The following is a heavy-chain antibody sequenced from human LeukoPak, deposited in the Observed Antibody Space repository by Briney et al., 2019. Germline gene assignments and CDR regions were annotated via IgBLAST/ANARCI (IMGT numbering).Heavy chain of an antibody. V-gene: IGHV3-33*01. CDR2: IWFDGSNK. CDR3: ARDRASGYYYSFDY. D-gene: IGHD3-22*01. CDR1: GFTFSTYG. Sequence: GGSLRLSCAASGFTFSTYGMHWVRQAPGKGLEWVAVIWFDGSNKYYVDSVKGRFTISRDNSKDTLYLQMNSLRAEDTAVYFCARDRASGYYYSFDYWGQGTLVTVSS. J-gene: IGHJ4*02.